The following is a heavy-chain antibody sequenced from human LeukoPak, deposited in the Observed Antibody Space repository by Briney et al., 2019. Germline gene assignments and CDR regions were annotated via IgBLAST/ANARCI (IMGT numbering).Heavy chain of an antibody. CDR2: IIPILGIA. Sequence: ASVKVSCKASGGTFSSYAISWVRQAPGQGLEWMGRIIPILGIANYAQKFQGRVTTTRNTSISTAYMELSSLRSEDTAVYYCARKVTYYYDSSGYYYFDYWGQGTLVTVSS. CDR1: GGTFSSYA. D-gene: IGHD3-22*01. CDR3: ARKVTYYYDSSGYYYFDY. V-gene: IGHV1-69*04. J-gene: IGHJ4*02.